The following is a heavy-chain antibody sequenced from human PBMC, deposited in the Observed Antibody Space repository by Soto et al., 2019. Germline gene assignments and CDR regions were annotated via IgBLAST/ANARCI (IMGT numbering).Heavy chain of an antibody. CDR3: ARDNCSGGSCYPGRFDP. V-gene: IGHV1-2*04. J-gene: IGHJ5*02. D-gene: IGHD2-15*01. Sequence: ASVKVSCKASGYTFTGYYMHWVRQAPGQGLEWMGWINPNSGGTNYAQKFQGWVTMTRDTSISTAYMELSRLRSDDTAVYYCARDNCSGGSCYPGRFDPWGQGTLVTVSS. CDR1: GYTFTGYY. CDR2: INPNSGGT.